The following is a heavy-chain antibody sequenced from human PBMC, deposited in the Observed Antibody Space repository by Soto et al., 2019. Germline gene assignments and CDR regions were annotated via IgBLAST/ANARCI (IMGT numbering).Heavy chain of an antibody. V-gene: IGHV1-3*01. D-gene: IGHD6-19*01. CDR2: INAGNGNT. CDR3: ARGGGSGWQPRYNWFDP. CDR1: GYTFTSYA. J-gene: IGHJ5*02. Sequence: QVQLVQSGAEVKKPGASVKVSCKASGYTFTSYAMHWVRQAPGQRLEWMGWINAGNGNTKYSQKFQRRVTITRDTSGSTAYTELSSLSSEDTAVSYCARGGGSGWQPRYNWFDPWGQGTLVTVAS.